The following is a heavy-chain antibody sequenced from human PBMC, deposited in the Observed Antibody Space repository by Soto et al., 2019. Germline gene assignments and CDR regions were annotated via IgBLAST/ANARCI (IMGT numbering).Heavy chain of an antibody. J-gene: IGHJ6*02. CDR1: VFTFSSYA. Sequence: GSLRLSCAASVFTFSSYAMTWVRQAPGKGLEWVSAISGSGGSTYYADSVKGRFTISRDNSKNTLYLQMNSLRAEDTAVYYCAKGPFSTMVRGVHYYYYGMDVWGQGTTVTVSS. CDR2: ISGSGGST. D-gene: IGHD3-10*01. CDR3: AKGPFSTMVRGVHYYYYGMDV. V-gene: IGHV3-23*01.